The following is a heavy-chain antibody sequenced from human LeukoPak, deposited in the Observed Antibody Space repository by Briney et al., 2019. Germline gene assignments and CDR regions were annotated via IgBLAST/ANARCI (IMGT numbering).Heavy chain of an antibody. CDR2: INPNSGGT. D-gene: IGHD2-2*01. J-gene: IGHJ6*02. CDR3: AREGSSKTDYYYYGMDV. V-gene: IGHV1-2*02. CDR1: GYTFTGYY. Sequence: ASVEVSCKASGYTFTGYYMHWVRQAPGQGLEWMGWINPNSGGTNYAQKFQGRVTMTRDTSINTAYMELSRLRSDDTAVYYCAREGSSKTDYYYYGMDVWGQGTTVTVSS.